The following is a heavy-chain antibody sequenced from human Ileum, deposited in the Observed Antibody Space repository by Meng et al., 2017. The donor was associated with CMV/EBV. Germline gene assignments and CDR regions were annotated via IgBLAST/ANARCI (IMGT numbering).Heavy chain of an antibody. D-gene: IGHD1-26*01. Sequence: ININPYYWDWIHQSPSKSLEWIGSILDSGTTIYNASLSSRVTFSVDTSKNQFDLSLRSVTAADTAVYYGARAPKVEIRSTHGSAFDVWSRGTLVTVSS. CDR1: ININPYY. V-gene: IGHV4-39*06. CDR3: ARAPKVEIRSTHGSAFDV. J-gene: IGHJ3*01. CDR2: ILDSGTT.